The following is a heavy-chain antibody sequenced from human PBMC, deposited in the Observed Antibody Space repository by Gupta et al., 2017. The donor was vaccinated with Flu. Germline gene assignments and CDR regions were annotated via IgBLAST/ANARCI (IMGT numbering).Heavy chain of an antibody. D-gene: IGHD6-19*01. J-gene: IGHJ6*02. V-gene: IGHV3-33*01. CDR3: ARGLSPGIAGAGGYYYYYGMDV. CDR2: RGYDGSNK. Sequence: EARGKGLEWVAVRGYDGSNKYYADSVKGRFTSSRDNSKNTVYLQRNRLRDEDTAVYDCARGLSPGIAGAGGYYYYYGMDVWGQGTTVTVSS.